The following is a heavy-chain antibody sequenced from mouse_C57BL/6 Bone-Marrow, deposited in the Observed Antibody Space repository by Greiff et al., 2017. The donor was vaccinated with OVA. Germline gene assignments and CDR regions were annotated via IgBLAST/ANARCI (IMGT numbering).Heavy chain of an antibody. CDR1: GYTFTSYW. CDR2: IDPSDSST. D-gene: IGHD2-2*01. J-gene: IGHJ2*01. V-gene: IGHV1-50*01. Sequence: QVQLQQPGAELVKPGASVKLSCKASGYTFTSYWMQWVKQRPGQGLEWIGEIDPSDSSTNYNQKFKGKATLTVDTSSSTADMQLSSLTSEDSAVEYCERGYDEKDYWGQGTTLTVSS. CDR3: ERGYDEKDY.